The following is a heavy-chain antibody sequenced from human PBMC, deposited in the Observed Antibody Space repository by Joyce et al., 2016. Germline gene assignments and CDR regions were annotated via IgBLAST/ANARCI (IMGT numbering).Heavy chain of an antibody. CDR3: ARQTQDYYGSGSPDY. Sequence: EVQLVQSGAEVKKPGESLKISCKGSGYSFTGYWIAWVRQMPGKGLEWMGVGYPGDSDARYSPSFQGQVTISADKSITTAYLQWSSLKASDTAMYYCARQTQDYYGSGSPDYWGQGTLVTVSS. V-gene: IGHV5-51*01. CDR1: GYSFTGYW. J-gene: IGHJ4*02. CDR2: GYPGDSDA. D-gene: IGHD3-10*01.